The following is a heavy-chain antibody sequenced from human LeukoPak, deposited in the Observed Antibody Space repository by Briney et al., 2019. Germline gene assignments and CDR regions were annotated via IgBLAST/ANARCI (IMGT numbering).Heavy chain of an antibody. CDR1: GGSISSSSYY. CDR3: ARDHLFDWLPFFDY. J-gene: IGHJ4*02. V-gene: IGHV4-39*07. D-gene: IGHD3-9*01. Sequence: SETLSLTCTVSGGSISSSSYYWGWIRQPPGKGLEWIGSIYYSGSTYYNPSLKSRVTISVDTSKNQFSLKLSSVTAADTAVYYCARDHLFDWLPFFDYGGQGPLVTVSS. CDR2: IYYSGST.